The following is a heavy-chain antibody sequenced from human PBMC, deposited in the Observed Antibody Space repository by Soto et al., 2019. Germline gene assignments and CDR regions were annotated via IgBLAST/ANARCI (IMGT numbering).Heavy chain of an antibody. CDR1: GYTFTDDF. Sequence: VEMVQSGAEVKKPGASVKVACTASGYTFTDDFIHWVRQAPGQGLERMGWINPDSGGTNYAQKCQGRVTMTRDTSITPGYMDLSRLRSDDTATYYCARDTKIPANAIHDGRWGQGTLVPVSS. V-gene: IGHV1-2*02. CDR2: INPDSGGT. D-gene: IGHD2-2*01. CDR3: ARDTKIPANAIHDGR. J-gene: IGHJ4*02.